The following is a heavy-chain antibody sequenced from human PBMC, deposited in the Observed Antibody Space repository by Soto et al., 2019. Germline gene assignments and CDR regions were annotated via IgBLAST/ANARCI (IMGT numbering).Heavy chain of an antibody. CDR1: GDSLRRGFHH. J-gene: IGHJ4*02. Sequence: QVQLQESGSGLLKPSQTLSLDCSVSGDSLRRGFHHWSWIRQTPGEGLQLIGYIDTNGDTHYDPSLRNRLNMSIVTTESRFSLKVTSVTAADTAVYYCARGNVYYCPNDKCGFFCDHWGQGALVTVTS. CDR3: ARGNVYYCPNDKCGFFCDH. CDR2: IDTNGDT. V-gene: IGHV4-30-4*01. D-gene: IGHD2-8*01.